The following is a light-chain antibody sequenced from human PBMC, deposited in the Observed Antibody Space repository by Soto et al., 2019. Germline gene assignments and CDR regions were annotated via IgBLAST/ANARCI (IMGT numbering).Light chain of an antibody. CDR3: ETWDSNTWV. J-gene: IGLJ3*02. CDR1: SKNSSYI. CDR2: LEGRGNY. Sequence: QPVLTQSSSASASLGSSVKLTCTLSSKNSSYIIAWDHQQPGKAPRYLMKLEGRGNYNKGSGVPDRFSGSSSGADRYLTISNLQFEDEADYYCETWDSNTWVFGGGTKLTVL. V-gene: IGLV4-60*02.